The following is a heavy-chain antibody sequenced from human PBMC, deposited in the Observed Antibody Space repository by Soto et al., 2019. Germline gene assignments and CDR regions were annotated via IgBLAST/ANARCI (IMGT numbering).Heavy chain of an antibody. J-gene: IGHJ4*02. V-gene: IGHV4-4*02. Sequence: QVHLQASGPGLVKPSGTLSLTCAVSGGFIRSSNWWSWVRQSPGKGQEWIGEIFHSGSSNYNPSLKSRVTMSVDKSKNQFSLKLSSVTAADTAVYYCARAEGRPTYYSDSTGYYLHLDYWGQGTLVTVSS. CDR1: GGFIRSSNW. CDR3: ARAEGRPTYYSDSTGYYLHLDY. D-gene: IGHD3-22*01. CDR2: IFHSGSS.